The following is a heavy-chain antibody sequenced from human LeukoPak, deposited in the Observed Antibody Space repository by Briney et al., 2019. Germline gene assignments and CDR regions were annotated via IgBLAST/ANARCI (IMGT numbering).Heavy chain of an antibody. Sequence: PGGSLRLSCAASGFTFSSYWMSWVRQAPGKGLEWVANIKQDGSEKYYVDSVKGRFTISRDNAKNSLYLQMNSLRAEDTAVYYCARSERGYSYGLFDYWGQGTLVTVSS. D-gene: IGHD5-18*01. CDR2: IKQDGSEK. J-gene: IGHJ4*02. CDR1: GFTFSSYW. CDR3: ARSERGYSYGLFDY. V-gene: IGHV3-7*01.